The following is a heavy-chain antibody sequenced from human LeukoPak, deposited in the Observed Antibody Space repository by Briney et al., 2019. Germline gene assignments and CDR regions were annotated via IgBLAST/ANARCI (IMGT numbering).Heavy chain of an antibody. J-gene: IGHJ4*02. CDR2: INPNSGGT. V-gene: IGHV1-2*02. CDR1: GYTFTGYY. CDR3: ARVDYYDSSGYYSYFDY. D-gene: IGHD3-22*01. Sequence: ASVKVSCKASGYTFTGYYMHWVRQAPGQGLEWMGWINPNSGGTNYAQKFQGRVTMTRDTSISTAYMELSRLRSDDTAVYYCARVDYYDSSGYYSYFDYWGPGTLVTVSS.